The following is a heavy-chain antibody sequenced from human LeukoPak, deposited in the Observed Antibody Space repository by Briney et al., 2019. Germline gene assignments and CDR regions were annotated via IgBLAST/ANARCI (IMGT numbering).Heavy chain of an antibody. CDR1: GYNFPTYW. J-gene: IGHJ5*02. Sequence: PGESLKISCKGSGYNFPTYWIGWVRQMPGRGLEWMGQVFPLDSDTTYSPTFQGQVTISANTSTSTAHLQWSSLKASDTAIYYCTAFKKDDYKNFDPWGQGTPVTVPS. CDR3: TAFKKDDYKNFDP. V-gene: IGHV5-51*01. D-gene: IGHD5-24*01. CDR2: VFPLDSDT.